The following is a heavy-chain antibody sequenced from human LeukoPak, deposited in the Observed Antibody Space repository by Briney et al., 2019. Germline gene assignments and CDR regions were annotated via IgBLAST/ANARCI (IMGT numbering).Heavy chain of an antibody. Sequence: GGSLRRSCAASGFTFSSYAMSWVRQAPGKGLEWVSAISGSGGSTYYADSVKGRFTISRDNSKNTLYLQMNSLRAEDTAVYYCAKVQGSYSSSGGYDYWGQGTLVTVSS. V-gene: IGHV3-23*01. CDR1: GFTFSSYA. D-gene: IGHD6-6*01. CDR3: AKVQGSYSSSGGYDY. J-gene: IGHJ4*02. CDR2: ISGSGGST.